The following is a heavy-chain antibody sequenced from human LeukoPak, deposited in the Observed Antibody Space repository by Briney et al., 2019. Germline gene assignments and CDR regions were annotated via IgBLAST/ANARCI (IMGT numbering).Heavy chain of an antibody. Sequence: SETLSLTCTVSGYSISSGYYWGLLRQPPGKRLEWVGINYYSRTTYNNPSIKRLTTISVESSKNQFSLKLSSVTAADTAVYYCARVTGYMIEDYFDYWGQGTLVTVSS. J-gene: IGHJ4*02. V-gene: IGHV4-38-2*02. CDR3: ARVTGYMIEDYFDY. D-gene: IGHD3-22*01. CDR1: GYSISSGYY. CDR2: NYYSRTT.